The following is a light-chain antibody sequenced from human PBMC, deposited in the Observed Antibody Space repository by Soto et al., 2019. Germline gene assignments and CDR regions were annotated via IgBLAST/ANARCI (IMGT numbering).Light chain of an antibody. J-gene: IGLJ1*01. CDR2: GVS. CDR3: SSYTSSITPYV. V-gene: IGLV2-14*01. CDR1: ITDIGAYNY. Sequence: QSALTQPASVSGSPGQSITISCTGTITDIGAYNYVSWYQQHPGKAPKLLIYGVSSRPSGVSNRFSGSKSGNAAYLTISGLQADDEAKYYCSSYTSSITPYVFGTGTKVTVL.